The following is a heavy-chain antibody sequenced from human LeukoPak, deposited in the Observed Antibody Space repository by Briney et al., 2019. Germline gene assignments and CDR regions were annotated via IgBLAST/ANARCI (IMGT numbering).Heavy chain of an antibody. CDR2: IYYSGST. V-gene: IGHV4-61*01. D-gene: IGHD3-10*01. CDR3: ARDAEPRGWTPSLAPGGCAFDI. J-gene: IGHJ3*02. Sequence: PSETLSLTCTVSGGSVSSGSYYWSWVRQPPGKGLEWIGYIYYSGSTYYNPSLKSRVTISVDTSKNQFPLKLSSVTAADTAVYYCARDAEPRGWTPSLAPGGCAFDIWGQGTMVTVSS. CDR1: GGSVSSGSYY.